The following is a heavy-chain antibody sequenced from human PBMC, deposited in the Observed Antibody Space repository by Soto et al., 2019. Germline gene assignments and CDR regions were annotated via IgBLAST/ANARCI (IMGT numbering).Heavy chain of an antibody. Sequence: EVQLVESGGALVKPGGSLRLSCAASGFTFSNAWMSWVRQAPGKGLEWVGRIKSKTNGGTTDYAAPVKGRFTISRDDSKNTLFLQMSSLRAEDTAVYYCAREEPYYGMDVWGQGTTVTVSS. J-gene: IGHJ6*02. CDR3: AREEPYYGMDV. CDR1: GFTFSNAW. CDR2: IKSKTNGGTT. V-gene: IGHV3-15*02. D-gene: IGHD1-1*01.